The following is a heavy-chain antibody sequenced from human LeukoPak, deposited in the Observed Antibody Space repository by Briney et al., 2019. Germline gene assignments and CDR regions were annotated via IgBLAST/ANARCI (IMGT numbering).Heavy chain of an antibody. Sequence: GGSLRLSCAASGFTFSSYRMNWVRQAPGKGLVWVSRIASDGSSTTYADSVKGRFSISRDNAKNTLYLQMNGLRVEDTAVYYCARGRPHGNDYWGQGTLVTVSS. CDR2: IASDGSST. CDR1: GFTFSSYR. J-gene: IGHJ4*02. CDR3: ARGRPHGNDY. D-gene: IGHD4-23*01. V-gene: IGHV3-74*01.